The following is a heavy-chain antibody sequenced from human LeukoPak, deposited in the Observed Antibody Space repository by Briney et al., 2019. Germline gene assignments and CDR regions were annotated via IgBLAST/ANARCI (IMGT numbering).Heavy chain of an antibody. CDR1: GGSFSGYY. V-gene: IGHV4-34*01. CDR2: INHSGST. Sequence: SETLSLTCAVYGGSFSGYYWSWIRQPPGKGLEWIGEINHSGSTNYNPSLKSRVTIPVDTSKNQFSLKLSSVTAADTAVYYCARGWGYFDYWGQGTLVTVSS. CDR3: ARGWGYFDY. D-gene: IGHD3-16*01. J-gene: IGHJ4*02.